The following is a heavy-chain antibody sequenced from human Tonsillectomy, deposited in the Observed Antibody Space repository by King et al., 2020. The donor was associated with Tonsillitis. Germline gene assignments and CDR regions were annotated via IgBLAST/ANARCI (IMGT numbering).Heavy chain of an antibody. CDR3: AKAVVTAIPSPDY. CDR2: IRYDGSNK. Sequence: VQLVESGGGVVQPGGSLRLSCAASGFTFSSYGMHWVRQAPGKGLEWVAFIRYDGSNKYYADSVKGRFTISRDNSKNTLYLQMNSLRAEDTAVYYCAKAVVTAIPSPDYWGQGTLVTVSS. J-gene: IGHJ4*02. D-gene: IGHD2-21*02. CDR1: GFTFSSYG. V-gene: IGHV3-30*02.